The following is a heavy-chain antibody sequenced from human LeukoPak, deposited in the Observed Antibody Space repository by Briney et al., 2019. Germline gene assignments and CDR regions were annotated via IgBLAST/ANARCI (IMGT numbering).Heavy chain of an antibody. CDR2: ISSSSSYI. D-gene: IGHD3-3*01. V-gene: IGHV3-21*01. J-gene: IGHJ4*02. CDR1: GFTFSNYS. Sequence: KSGGSLRLSCAASGFTFSNYSMNWVRQAPGKGLEWVSSISSSSSYIYYADSVKGRFTISRDNAKNSLYLQMNSLRAEDTAVYYCARSYVLRFLEWLFGPPDYWGQGTLVTVSP. CDR3: ARSYVLRFLEWLFGPPDY.